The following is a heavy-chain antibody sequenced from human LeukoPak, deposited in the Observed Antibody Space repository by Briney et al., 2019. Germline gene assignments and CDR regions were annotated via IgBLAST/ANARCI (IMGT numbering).Heavy chain of an antibody. D-gene: IGHD5-24*01. CDR2: ISSNGGST. V-gene: IGHV3-64*04. CDR3: ARGVLISYKQYYFDY. J-gene: IGHJ4*02. Sequence: GGSLRLSCSASGFTFSSYAMHWVRQAPGKGLEYVSAISSNGGSTYYADSVKGRFTISRDNSKNTLYLQMNSLRAEDTAVYYCARGVLISYKQYYFDYWGQGTLVTVSS. CDR1: GFTFSSYA.